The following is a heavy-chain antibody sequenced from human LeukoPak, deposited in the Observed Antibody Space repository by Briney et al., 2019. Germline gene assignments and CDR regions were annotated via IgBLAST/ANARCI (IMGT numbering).Heavy chain of an antibody. CDR1: GYSISSGYY. V-gene: IGHV4-38-2*02. D-gene: IGHD2-15*01. CDR3: ARSVYCSGGSCSPGGRWFDP. Sequence: SETLSLTCTVSGYSISSGYYWGWIRQPPGKGLEWIGSNDHGGSTYYNPSLKSRVTISVDTSKNQFSLKLSSVTAADTAVYYCARSVYCSGGSCSPGGRWFDPWGQGTLVTVSS. CDR2: NDHGGST. J-gene: IGHJ5*02.